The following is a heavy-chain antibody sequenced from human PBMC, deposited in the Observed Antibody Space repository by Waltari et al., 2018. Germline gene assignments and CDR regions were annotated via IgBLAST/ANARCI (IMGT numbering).Heavy chain of an antibody. J-gene: IGHJ4*02. Sequence: QVQLVQSGAEVKKPGASVKVSCKASGYTFTSYAMHWVRQAPGQRLEWMGWINAGNGNTKYAQKFQGRVTITRDTSASTAYMELSSLRSEDTAVYYCARQDDYVWGSYRYPDYWGQGTLVTVSS. CDR3: ARQDDYVWGSYRYPDY. V-gene: IGHV1-3*01. CDR2: INAGNGNT. D-gene: IGHD3-16*02. CDR1: GYTFTSYA.